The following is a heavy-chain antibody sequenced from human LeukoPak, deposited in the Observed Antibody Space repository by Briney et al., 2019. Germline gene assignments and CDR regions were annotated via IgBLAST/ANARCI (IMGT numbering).Heavy chain of an antibody. Sequence: PKASVKVSCKASGYTFTSYGISWVRQAPGQGLEWMGWISAYNGNTNYAQKLQGRVTMTTDTSTSTAYMELRSLRSDDTAVYYCARDFAGHEKPDYDFWSGYPKPFDYWGQGTLVTVSS. CDR2: ISAYNGNT. D-gene: IGHD3-3*01. V-gene: IGHV1-18*01. J-gene: IGHJ4*02. CDR3: ARDFAGHEKPDYDFWSGYPKPFDY. CDR1: GYTFTSYG.